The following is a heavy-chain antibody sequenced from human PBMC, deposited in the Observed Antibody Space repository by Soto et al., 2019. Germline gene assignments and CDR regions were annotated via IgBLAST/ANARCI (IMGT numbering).Heavy chain of an antibody. D-gene: IGHD6-6*01. Sequence: SETLSLTCAVSGGSISSGGYSWSWIRQPPGKGLEWIGYIYHSGSTYYNPSLKSRVTISVDRSKNQFSLKLSSVTAADTAVYYCARGLSECSSSSPYYYYGMDVWGQGTTGTVSS. J-gene: IGHJ6*02. CDR1: GGSISSGGYS. CDR3: ARGLSECSSSSPYYYYGMDV. V-gene: IGHV4-30-2*01. CDR2: IYHSGST.